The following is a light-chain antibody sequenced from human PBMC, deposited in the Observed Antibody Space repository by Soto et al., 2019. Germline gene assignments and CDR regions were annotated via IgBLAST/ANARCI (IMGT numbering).Light chain of an antibody. CDR2: SAS. CDR1: EDISSY. Sequence: IHLTQSPSSLSASVGYRVTFTCRASEDISSYLAWYQQKPGKVPVLLIYSASTLKPGIPSRFSGSGTGTDFTLTISSLQPEDFAPYYCQKYDSDPRTFGQGTKVDIK. V-gene: IGKV1-27*01. J-gene: IGKJ1*01. CDR3: QKYDSDPRT.